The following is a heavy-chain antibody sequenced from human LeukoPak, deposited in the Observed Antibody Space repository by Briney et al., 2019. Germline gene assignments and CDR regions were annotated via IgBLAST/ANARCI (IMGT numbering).Heavy chain of an antibody. J-gene: IGHJ2*01. CDR3: ANHFRYFDL. Sequence: GGSLRLSCAASGFTFSNYGMHWVRQAPGKGLEWVSFIRYDGSNKYYADSVKGRFTISRDNSETTLYLQMNSLRAEDTAVYYCANHFRYFDLWGRGTLVTVSS. CDR1: GFTFSNYG. CDR2: IRYDGSNK. V-gene: IGHV3-30*02.